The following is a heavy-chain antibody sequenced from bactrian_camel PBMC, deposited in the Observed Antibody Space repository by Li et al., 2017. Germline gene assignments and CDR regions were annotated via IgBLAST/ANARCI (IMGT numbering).Heavy chain of an antibody. CDR1: GVTYR. D-gene: IGHD6*01. J-gene: IGHJ4*01. Sequence: HVQLVESGGGSVQAGGSLRLSCAVSGVTYRWGWFRQAPGQKREAVAAISTGGSSTMYLDSVKGRFTISRESGKNTVHLQMNSLIPEDTGVYYCAGDRPYGAWYMESEYRYWGRGTQVTV. CDR2: ISTGGSST. CDR3: AGDRPYGAWYMESEYRY. V-gene: IGHV3S53*01.